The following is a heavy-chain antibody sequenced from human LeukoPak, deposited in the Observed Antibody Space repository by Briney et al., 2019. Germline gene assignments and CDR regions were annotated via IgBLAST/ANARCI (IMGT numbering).Heavy chain of an antibody. CDR1: GYSISSGYY. J-gene: IGHJ4*02. D-gene: IGHD2-15*01. CDR3: ARDRDVVVVAATYDY. V-gene: IGHV4-38-2*02. Sequence: PSETLSLTCSVSGYSISSGYYWGWIRQPPGKGLEWIGIINHSGSTYYNPSLKSRVTISVDTSKNQFSLKLNSVTAADTAVYYCARDRDVVVVAATYDYWGQGTMVTVSS. CDR2: INHSGST.